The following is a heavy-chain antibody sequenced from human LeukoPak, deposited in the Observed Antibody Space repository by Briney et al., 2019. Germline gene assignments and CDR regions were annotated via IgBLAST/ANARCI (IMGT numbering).Heavy chain of an antibody. J-gene: IGHJ4*02. D-gene: IGHD6-6*01. CDR1: GFTFSDYY. CDR2: ISSSGSTI. V-gene: IGHV3-11*04. Sequence: PGGSLRLSCAASGFTFSDYYMSWIRQAPGKGLEWVSYISSSGSTIYYADSVKGRFTISRDSAKNSLYLQMNSLRAEDTAVYYCARESEYSSSSGGYFDYWGQGTLVTVSS. CDR3: ARESEYSSSSGGYFDY.